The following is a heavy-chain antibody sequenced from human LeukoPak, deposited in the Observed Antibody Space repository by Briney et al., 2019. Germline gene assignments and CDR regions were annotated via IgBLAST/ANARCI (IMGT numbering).Heavy chain of an antibody. CDR1: GGSISSGDYY. V-gene: IGHV4-31*03. Sequence: SETLSLTCTVSGGSISSGDYYWSWIRQHPGKGLEWIGYIYYSGSTYYNPSLKSRVTMSVDTSKNQFSLKLSSVTAADTAVYYCARGGTAALDYXGQGTLVTVSS. CDR2: IYYSGST. D-gene: IGHD6-13*01. CDR3: ARGGTAALDY. J-gene: IGHJ4*02.